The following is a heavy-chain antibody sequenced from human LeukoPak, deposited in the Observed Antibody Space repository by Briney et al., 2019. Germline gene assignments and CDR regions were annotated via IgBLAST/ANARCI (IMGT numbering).Heavy chain of an antibody. CDR2: IYPGDSDT. V-gene: IGHV5-51*01. Sequence: GASVKVSCKGSGYNFTSYWIGWVRQMPGKGLEWMGIIYPGDSDTRYSPSFQGQVTISADKSISTAYLQWSSLKASDTAMYYCAGLISGYSSGWSDYWGQGTLVTVSS. D-gene: IGHD6-19*01. CDR1: GYNFTSYW. CDR3: AGLISGYSSGWSDY. J-gene: IGHJ4*02.